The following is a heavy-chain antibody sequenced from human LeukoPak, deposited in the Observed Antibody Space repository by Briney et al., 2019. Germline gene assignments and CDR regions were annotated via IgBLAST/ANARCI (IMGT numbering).Heavy chain of an antibody. V-gene: IGHV1-69*13. CDR3: AIFYGGNSDGYFDY. D-gene: IGHD4-23*01. J-gene: IGHJ4*02. CDR2: IIPIFGTA. CDR1: GGTFSSYA. Sequence: EASVTVSCKASGGTFSSYAISWVRQAPGQGLEWMGGIIPIFGTANYAQKFQGRVTITADESTSTAYMELSSLRSEDTAVYYCAIFYGGNSDGYFDYWGQGTLVTVSS.